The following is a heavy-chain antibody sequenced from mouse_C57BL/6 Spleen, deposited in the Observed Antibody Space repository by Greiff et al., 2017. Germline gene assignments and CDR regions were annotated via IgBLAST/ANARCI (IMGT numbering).Heavy chain of an antibody. Sequence: QVQLQQSGPELVKPGASVKISCKASGYAFSSSWMNWVKQRPGKGLEWIGRIYPGDGDTNYNGKFKGKATLTADKSSSTAYMQLSSLTSADSAVYFCAREDWFAYWGQGTLVTVSA. CDR3: AREDWFAY. CDR1: GYAFSSSW. CDR2: IYPGDGDT. V-gene: IGHV1-82*01. J-gene: IGHJ3*01.